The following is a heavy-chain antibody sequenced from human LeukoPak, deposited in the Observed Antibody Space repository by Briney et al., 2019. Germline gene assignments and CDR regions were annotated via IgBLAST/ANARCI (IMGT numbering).Heavy chain of an antibody. CDR3: ARVSSSWYQDWYFDL. Sequence: PSETLSLTCTVSGGSISSSSYYWGWIRQPPGKGLEWIGRIFTSESPNYNPSLKSRVTMSVDTSKNQFSLKLSSVNAADTAVYYCARVSSSWYQDWYFDLWGRGTLVTVSS. CDR1: GGSISSSSYY. CDR2: IFTSESP. D-gene: IGHD6-13*01. V-gene: IGHV4-61*05. J-gene: IGHJ2*01.